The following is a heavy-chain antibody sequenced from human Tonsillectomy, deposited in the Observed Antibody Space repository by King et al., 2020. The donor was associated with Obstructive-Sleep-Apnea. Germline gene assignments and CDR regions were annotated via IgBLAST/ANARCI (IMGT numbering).Heavy chain of an antibody. D-gene: IGHD6-19*01. CDR1: GFTFSKFG. CDR2: ISYDGSNK. J-gene: IGHJ6*02. V-gene: IGHV3-30*18. CDR3: AKDVQGSGWSYYYYGMDV. Sequence: VQLVESGGGVIQPGMSLRLSCAASGFTFSKFGIHWARQAPGKGLEWVALISYDGSNKYYADPFKGPSTISRDNSKNTVHLQMDRLRAEDTAACFCAKDVQGSGWSYYYYGMDVWGQGTTVTVSS.